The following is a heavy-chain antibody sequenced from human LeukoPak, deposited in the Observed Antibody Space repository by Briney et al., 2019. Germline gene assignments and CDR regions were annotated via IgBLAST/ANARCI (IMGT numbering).Heavy chain of an antibody. D-gene: IGHD4/OR15-4a*01. CDR1: GGSISSHY. Sequence: SETLSLTCTVSGGSISSHYWNWIRQPPGKGLEWIGYIYFSGSTYYNPSLKSRVTISVDASKTQFSLKLISVTAADTAVYYCAKYGGHRGFDPWGQGTLVTVSS. CDR3: AKYGGHRGFDP. J-gene: IGHJ5*02. V-gene: IGHV4-59*11. CDR2: IYFSGST.